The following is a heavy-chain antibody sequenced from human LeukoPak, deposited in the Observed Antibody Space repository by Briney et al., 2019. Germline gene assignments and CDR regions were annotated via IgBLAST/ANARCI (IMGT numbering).Heavy chain of an antibody. CDR3: AKDIVYSSSSAGREEDY. CDR1: GFTFSSYG. Sequence: GGSLRLSCAASGFTFSSYGMHWVRQAPGKGLEWVAFIRYDGSNKYYADSVRGRFTISRDNSKNMLYLQMNSLRAEDTAVYYCAKDIVYSSSSAGREEDYWGQGTLVTVSS. J-gene: IGHJ4*02. D-gene: IGHD6-6*01. CDR2: IRYDGSNK. V-gene: IGHV3-30*02.